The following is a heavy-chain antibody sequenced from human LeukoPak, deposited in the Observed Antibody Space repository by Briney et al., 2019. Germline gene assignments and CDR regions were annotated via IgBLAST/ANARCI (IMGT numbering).Heavy chain of an antibody. J-gene: IGHJ6*03. CDR3: ARARGWQPNYYYYYMDV. D-gene: IGHD2-15*01. V-gene: IGHV3-33*07. Sequence: GGSLRLSCIPSGFTFNSYAMFWVRQAPGKGLEWVSLIWYDGSNKYYADSVKGRCTISRDNPKNTLFLQMNSLRAEDTAVYYCARARGWQPNYYYYYMDVWGTGTTVTVSS. CDR1: GFTFNSYA. CDR2: IWYDGSNK.